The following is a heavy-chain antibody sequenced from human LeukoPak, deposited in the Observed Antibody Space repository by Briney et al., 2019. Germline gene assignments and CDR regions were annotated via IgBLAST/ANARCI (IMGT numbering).Heavy chain of an antibody. CDR3: ARNRRGDPDFEY. J-gene: IGHJ4*02. D-gene: IGHD4-17*01. CDR1: GFGVSANY. CDR2: IYTGGDT. Sequence: GGSLRLSCAASGFGVSANYMSWVRQAPERGLEWVSTIYTGGDTYYADSVKGRFTFSRDTSKNTLYLQMNSLRAGDTAVYYCARNRRGDPDFEYWGQGTLVTVSS. V-gene: IGHV3-66*01.